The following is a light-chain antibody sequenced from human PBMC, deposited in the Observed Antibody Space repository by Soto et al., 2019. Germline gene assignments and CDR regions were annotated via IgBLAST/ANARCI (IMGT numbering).Light chain of an antibody. J-gene: IGLJ7*01. Sequence: QSALTQPASVSGSPGQSITISCTGTSSDVGSHNLVSWYQQHPGQAPKLMIYEVSKRPLGVSARFSASKSGNTASLTISGLQAEDEADYYCSSYTSSSTWVFGGGTQLTVL. CDR3: SSYTSSSTWV. V-gene: IGLV2-14*02. CDR2: EVS. CDR1: SSDVGSHNL.